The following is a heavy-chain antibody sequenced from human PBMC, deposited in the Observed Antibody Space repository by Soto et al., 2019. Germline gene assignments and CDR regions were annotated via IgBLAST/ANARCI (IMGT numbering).Heavy chain of an antibody. V-gene: IGHV3-9*01. CDR1: GFTFDDYA. D-gene: IGHD3-10*01. J-gene: IGHJ4*02. CDR2: ISWNSGSI. Sequence: GGSLRLSCAASGFTFDDYAMHWVRQAPGKGLEWVSGISWNSGSIGYADSVKGRFTISRDNAKNSLELQMNSRRAEDTALFYCAKGIYRGLGALEFWGQGTLVPVSS. CDR3: AKGIYRGLGALEF.